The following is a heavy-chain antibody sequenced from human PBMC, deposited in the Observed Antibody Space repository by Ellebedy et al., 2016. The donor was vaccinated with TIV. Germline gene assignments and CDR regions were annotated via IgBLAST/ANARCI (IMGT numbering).Heavy chain of an antibody. V-gene: IGHV3-48*01. D-gene: IGHD6-19*01. CDR3: ARDGSIAVDGTSDY. CDR1: GFMFSTYN. CDR2: IGSSDSTI. Sequence: GGSLRLSXAASGFMFSTYNMNWVRQPPGRGLEWIAYIGSSDSTIYYADSVKGRFTISRDNAQNSLYLQMSSLRAEDTAVYYCARDGSIAVDGTSDYWGQGTLVTVSS. J-gene: IGHJ4*02.